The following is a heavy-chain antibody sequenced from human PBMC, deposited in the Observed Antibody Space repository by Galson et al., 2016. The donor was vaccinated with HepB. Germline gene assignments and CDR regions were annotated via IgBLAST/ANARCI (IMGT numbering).Heavy chain of an antibody. V-gene: IGHV3-30*18. D-gene: IGHD1-14*01. J-gene: IGHJ6*02. CDR2: ISYDGNNK. CDR1: GFSFSRYG. Sequence: SLRLSCAASGFSFSRYGMHWVRQAPGKGLEWVAVISYDGNNKNYADPVKGRFTISRDSPKNTLYLQMNSLRAEDTAVYYCAKGPTGYYYYGMDVWGQGTTVTVSS. CDR3: AKGPTGYYYYGMDV.